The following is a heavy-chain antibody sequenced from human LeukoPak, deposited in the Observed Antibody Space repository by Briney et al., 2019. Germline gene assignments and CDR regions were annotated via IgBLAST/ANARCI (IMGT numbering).Heavy chain of an antibody. Sequence: GGSLRLSCAASGFTFSSYDMHWVRQATGKGLEWVSAIGTAGDTYYPGSVKGRFTISRENAKNSLYLQMNSLRPGDTAVYYCARSVGFGSAPRDAFDIWGQGTMVTVSS. CDR1: GFTFSSYD. CDR3: ARSVGFGSAPRDAFDI. CDR2: IGTAGDT. D-gene: IGHD2-15*01. J-gene: IGHJ3*02. V-gene: IGHV3-13*01.